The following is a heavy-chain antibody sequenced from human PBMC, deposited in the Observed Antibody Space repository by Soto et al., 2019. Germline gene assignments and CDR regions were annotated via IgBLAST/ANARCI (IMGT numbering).Heavy chain of an antibody. CDR1: GDSVSSNTGA. J-gene: IGHJ6*02. CDR3: VRQYRDSQYYSGLYV. Sequence: SQTLSLTCAISGDSVSSNTGAWNWIRQSPSRGLEWLGRTYYRSHWYNDFAVSVKRRVTIEPDTSKNQFSLQLTCVPPEYTSVFYCVRQYRDSQYYSGLYVWGRGTTFTFSS. V-gene: IGHV6-1*01. D-gene: IGHD6-6*01. CDR2: TYYRSHWYN.